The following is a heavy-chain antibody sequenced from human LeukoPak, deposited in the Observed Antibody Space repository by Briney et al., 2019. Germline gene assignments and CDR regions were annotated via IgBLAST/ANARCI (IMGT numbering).Heavy chain of an antibody. CDR2: IYYSGST. CDR1: GGSISSYY. Sequence: PSETLSLTCTVSGGSISSYYWSWIRQPPGKGLEWIGYIYYSGSTNYNPSLKSRVTISVDTSKNQFSLKLSSVTAADTAVYYCARVGDRNTVAGFGELFDYWGQGTLVAVSS. J-gene: IGHJ4*02. V-gene: IGHV4-59*01. D-gene: IGHD3-10*01. CDR3: ARVGDRNTVAGFGELFDY.